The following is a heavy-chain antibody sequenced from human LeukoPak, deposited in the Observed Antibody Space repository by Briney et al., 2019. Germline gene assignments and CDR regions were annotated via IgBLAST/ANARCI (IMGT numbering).Heavy chain of an antibody. Sequence: GGSLRLSCAASGFTFSSYAMHWVRQAPGKGLEWVAVISYDGSNKYYADSVKGRFTISRDNSKNTLYLQMNSLRAEDTAMYYCVRAGSSSGHCDNFDMWGQGTVITVSS. J-gene: IGHJ3*02. CDR2: ISYDGSNK. CDR3: VRAGSSSGHCDNFDM. CDR1: GFTFSSYA. D-gene: IGHD3-22*01. V-gene: IGHV3-30-3*01.